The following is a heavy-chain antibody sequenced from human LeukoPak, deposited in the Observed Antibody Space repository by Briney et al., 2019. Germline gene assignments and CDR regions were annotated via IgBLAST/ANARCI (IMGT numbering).Heavy chain of an antibody. CDR3: VRDALHTAHFDY. V-gene: IGHV3-48*02. J-gene: IGHJ4*02. Sequence: PGGSLRLSCAASGFTFSSYTMNWVRQAPGKGLQWVSTVSASGNIHYSESVKGRFTISRDNARNSLYLQMNGLRDEDTAVYYCVRDALHTAHFDYWGQGTLVTVSS. CDR2: VSASGNI. D-gene: IGHD5-18*01. CDR1: GFTFSSYT.